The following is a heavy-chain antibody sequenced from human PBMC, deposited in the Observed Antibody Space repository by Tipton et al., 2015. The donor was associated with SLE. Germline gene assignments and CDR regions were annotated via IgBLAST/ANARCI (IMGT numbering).Heavy chain of an antibody. Sequence: QLVQSGAEVKKPGESLKISCKGSGYIFHRYWIGWIRQHPGKGLEWIGYIYNLGNTYYNPSLKSRLAISIDTSKNQFSLKLTSVTAADTAVYYCARAIRFFDPWGQGTLVTVSS. V-gene: IGHV4-31*02. CDR1: GYIFHRYW. CDR2: IYNLGNT. J-gene: IGHJ5*02. D-gene: IGHD2-2*02. CDR3: ARAIRFFDP.